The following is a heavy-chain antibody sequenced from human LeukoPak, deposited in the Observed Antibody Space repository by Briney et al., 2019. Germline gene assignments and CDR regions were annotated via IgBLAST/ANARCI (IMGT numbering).Heavy chain of an antibody. CDR3: AREGEAVAATFDY. V-gene: IGHV1-46*01. CDR1: GYTFTIYY. J-gene: IGHJ4*02. Sequence: ASVTVSFKASGYTFTIYYMHWVRQAPGQGREGMGIINPSGGSTSYAQKFQGRVTMTRDTSTSTVYMELSSLRSEDTAVYYCAREGEAVAATFDYWGQGTLVTVSS. CDR2: INPSGGST. D-gene: IGHD6-19*01.